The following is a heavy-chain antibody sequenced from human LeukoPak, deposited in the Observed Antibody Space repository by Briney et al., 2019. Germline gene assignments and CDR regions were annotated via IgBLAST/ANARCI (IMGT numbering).Heavy chain of an antibody. CDR3: AKGLYYDSSGYHYPFDY. V-gene: IGHV3-23*01. Sequence: GGSLRLSCAASGFTFSSYAMSWVRQAPGKGLEWVSAISGSGGSTYYADSVKGRFTISRDNSKNTLYLQMNSLRAEDTAVYYCAKGLYYDSSGYHYPFDYWGQGTLVTVS. CDR2: ISGSGGST. CDR1: GFTFSSYA. D-gene: IGHD3-22*01. J-gene: IGHJ4*02.